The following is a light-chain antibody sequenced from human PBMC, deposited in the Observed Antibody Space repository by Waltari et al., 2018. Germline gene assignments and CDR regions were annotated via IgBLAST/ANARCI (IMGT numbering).Light chain of an antibody. CDR2: GAA. J-gene: IGKJ2*01. V-gene: IGKV3-20*01. Sequence: VLTQSPGTLSLSPGERATLSCRASRSITKRYFAWYQQKPGQPPRLLIYGAASRAAGIPARLSGSGSGTAVTLTISGLEPEDSAVYYCQQYGSTVMYTFGQGTKLEIK. CDR1: RSITKRY. CDR3: QQYGSTVMYT.